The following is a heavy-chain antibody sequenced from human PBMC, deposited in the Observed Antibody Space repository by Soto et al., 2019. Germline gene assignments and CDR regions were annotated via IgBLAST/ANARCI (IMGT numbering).Heavy chain of an antibody. J-gene: IGHJ6*02. CDR1: GFSFNMYW. CDR2: IKQDGGEK. Sequence: EVQLVESGGGSVQPGESLRLSCVASGFSFNMYWMSWIRQAPGKGLEWVARIKQDGGEKYYVDSVKGRFTVSRDNAKNSMHLQLHSLSAADAGIYYCVRDQLILPADDFYYGVDVWGQGPTVTVSS. CDR3: VRDQLILPADDFYYGVDV. V-gene: IGHV3-7*03.